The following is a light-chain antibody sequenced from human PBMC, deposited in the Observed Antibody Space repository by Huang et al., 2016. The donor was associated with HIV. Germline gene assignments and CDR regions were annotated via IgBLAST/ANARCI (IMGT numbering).Light chain of an antibody. V-gene: IGKV3-20*01. Sequence: EIVLTQSPGTLSLSPGETATFTCRASQSLRDTYIAWYQQTPGQAPRLLIYGSSSRANGIPDSFSGSGSGTDFTLTINRLEPQDFAVYFCLQYDRSPLAFGGGTKVEL. CDR1: QSLRDTY. CDR3: LQYDRSPLA. CDR2: GSS. J-gene: IGKJ4*01.